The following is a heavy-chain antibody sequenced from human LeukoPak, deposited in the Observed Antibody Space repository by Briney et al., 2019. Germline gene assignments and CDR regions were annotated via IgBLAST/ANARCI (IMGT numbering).Heavy chain of an antibody. D-gene: IGHD3-10*01. J-gene: IGHJ4*02. Sequence: PGGSLRLSCAASGFAFSSYSMHWVRQAPGKGLEWVSSMTSVTYIYYAASVKGRFTISRDNAKNSLYLQMNNLRVEDTAVYYCASADYYGSGSHYTFRGLDYWGQGILVTVSP. CDR2: MTSVTYI. CDR3: ASADYYGSGSHYTFRGLDY. CDR1: GFAFSSYS. V-gene: IGHV3-21*01.